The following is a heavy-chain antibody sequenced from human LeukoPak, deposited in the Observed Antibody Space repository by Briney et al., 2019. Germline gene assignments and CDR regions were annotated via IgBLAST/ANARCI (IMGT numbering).Heavy chain of an antibody. CDR1: GFGFSDSY. CDR2: ISGSGSDI. J-gene: IGHJ4*01. Sequence: GGSLRLSCVVSGFGFSDSYMTWIRPTPGKGLEWLAYISGSGSDIYYADSVKGRFTISRDNAKNSLYLQMNSLRPDDTALYYCSTDPRLLIYWGHGTLVTVSS. CDR3: STDPRLLIY. D-gene: IGHD2-8*01. V-gene: IGHV3-11*01.